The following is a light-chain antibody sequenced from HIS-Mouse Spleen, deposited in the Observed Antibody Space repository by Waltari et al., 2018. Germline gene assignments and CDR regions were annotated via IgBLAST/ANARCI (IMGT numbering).Light chain of an antibody. CDR2: DDS. V-gene: IGLV3-21*03. CDR1: NIVRKS. Sequence: SYVLTQPPSVSVAPGKTAMITCGGNNIVRKSAHWYQQKPGQAPVLVVYDDSDRPSGIPERFSGSNSGNTATLTISRVEAGDEADYYCQVWDSSSDHVVFGGGTKLTVL. CDR3: QVWDSSSDHVV. J-gene: IGLJ2*01.